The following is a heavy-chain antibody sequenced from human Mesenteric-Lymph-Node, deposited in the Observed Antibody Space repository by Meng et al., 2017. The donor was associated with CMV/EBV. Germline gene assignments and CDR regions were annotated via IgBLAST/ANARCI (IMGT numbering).Heavy chain of an antibody. Sequence: QITLKESSPTLVKPTQTLTLTCTFSGFSLSTYGVGIDWIRQPPGKALEWLALIYLDDDKRYNPSLKSRLTITKDTSKNQVVLTMTNMDPVDTATYYCAHRRGSGSYHRWGQGTLVTVSS. CDR1: GFSLSTYGVG. CDR2: IYLDDDK. D-gene: IGHD3-10*01. CDR3: AHRRGSGSYHR. V-gene: IGHV2-5*02. J-gene: IGHJ1*01.